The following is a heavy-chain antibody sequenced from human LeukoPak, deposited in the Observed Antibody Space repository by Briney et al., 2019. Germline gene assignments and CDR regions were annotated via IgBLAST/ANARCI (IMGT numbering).Heavy chain of an antibody. CDR2: IYHSGST. CDR3: ASSRGSVGPKQ. D-gene: IGHD3-16*01. CDR1: GYSISSGYY. J-gene: IGHJ4*02. V-gene: IGHV4-38-2*01. Sequence: PSDTLSLTCAVSGYSISSGYYWGWIRQPPGKGLEWIGSIYHSGSTYYNPSLKSRVTISVDTSKNQFSLKLSSVTAADTAVYYCASSRGSVGPKQWGKGTLVTVSP.